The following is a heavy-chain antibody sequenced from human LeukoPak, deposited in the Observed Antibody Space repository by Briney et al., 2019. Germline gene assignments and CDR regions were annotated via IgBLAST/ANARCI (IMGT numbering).Heavy chain of an antibody. V-gene: IGHV3-21*01. J-gene: IGHJ4*02. D-gene: IGHD3-10*01. CDR2: ISSSSSYI. CDR1: GFTFSSYS. Sequence: GGSLRLSCAASGFTFSSYSMNWVRQAPGKGLEWVSSISSSSSYIYYADSVKGRFTISRDNAKNSLYLQMNILRAEDTAVYYCARGPPGTPQSFRSRKPLDYWGQGTLVTVSS. CDR3: ARGPPGTPQSFRSRKPLDY.